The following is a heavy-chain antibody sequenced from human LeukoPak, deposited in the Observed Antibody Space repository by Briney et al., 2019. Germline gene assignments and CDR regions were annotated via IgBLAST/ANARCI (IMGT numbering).Heavy chain of an antibody. D-gene: IGHD3-9*01. Sequence: ASVKVSCKASGYTFTSYDFNWVRQATGQGLEWMGIFNPSGGSTSYAQKFQGRVTMTRDTSTSTVYMELSSLRSEDTAVYYCARGDILTGYYFFEYWGQGTLVTVSS. CDR2: FNPSGGST. CDR1: GYTFTSYD. V-gene: IGHV1-46*01. J-gene: IGHJ4*02. CDR3: ARGDILTGYYFFEY.